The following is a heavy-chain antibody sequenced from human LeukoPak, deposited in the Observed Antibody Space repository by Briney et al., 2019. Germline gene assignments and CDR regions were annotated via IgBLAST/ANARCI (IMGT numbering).Heavy chain of an antibody. V-gene: IGHV3-20*04. CDR1: GFTFDDYG. D-gene: IGHD2-2*01. Sequence: GGSLRLSCAASGFTFDDYGMSWVRQAPGKGLEWVSGINWNGGSTNYADSVKGRFTISRDNSKNTLYLQMNSLRAEDTAVYYCAKEGIVVVPAAMAGRYYYYYMDVWGKGTTVTVSS. J-gene: IGHJ6*03. CDR3: AKEGIVVVPAAMAGRYYYYYMDV. CDR2: INWNGGST.